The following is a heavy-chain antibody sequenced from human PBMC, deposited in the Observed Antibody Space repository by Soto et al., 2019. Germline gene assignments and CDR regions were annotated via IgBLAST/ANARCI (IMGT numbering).Heavy chain of an antibody. V-gene: IGHV4-4*02. J-gene: IGHJ4*02. Sequence: QVQLQESGPGLVQPSGTLSLTCVVSGGSISSSNWWSWVRQPPGKGLEWIGEIYHSGSTNYNPSLKGRVTISVDKSKNQLSLKLSSVTAADTAVYYCARWGVGGSAFESWGQGTLVTVSS. CDR1: GGSISSSNW. CDR2: IYHSGST. CDR3: ARWGVGGSAFES. D-gene: IGHD1-26*01.